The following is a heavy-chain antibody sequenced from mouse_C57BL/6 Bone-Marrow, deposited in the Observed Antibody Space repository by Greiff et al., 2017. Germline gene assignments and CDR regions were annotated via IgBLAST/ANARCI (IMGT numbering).Heavy chain of an antibody. Sequence: VQLVESGPGLVQPSQSLSITCTVSGFSLTSYGVHWVRQSPGKGLEWLGVIWSGGSTDYNAAFISRLSISKDNSKSQVFFKMNSLQADDTAIYYCARKDYSWYFDVWGTGTTVTVSS. D-gene: IGHD2-12*01. J-gene: IGHJ1*03. CDR3: ARKDYSWYFDV. CDR1: GFSLTSYG. V-gene: IGHV2-2*01. CDR2: IWSGGST.